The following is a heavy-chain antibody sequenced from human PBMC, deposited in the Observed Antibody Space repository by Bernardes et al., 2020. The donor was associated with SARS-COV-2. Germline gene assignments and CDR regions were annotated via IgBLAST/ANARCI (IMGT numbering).Heavy chain of an antibody. V-gene: IGHV1-69*04. CDR3: ARLEQQLPPGYYYGMDV. CDR1: GGTFRSYA. D-gene: IGHD6-13*01. CDR2: IIPILGIA. Sequence: SVQVSCKASGGTFRSYAISWVRQAPGQGLEWMGRIIPILGIATYAQKFQGRVTITADKSTSTAYMELSSLRSEDTAVYYCARLEQQLPPGYYYGMDVWGQGTTVTVSS. J-gene: IGHJ6*02.